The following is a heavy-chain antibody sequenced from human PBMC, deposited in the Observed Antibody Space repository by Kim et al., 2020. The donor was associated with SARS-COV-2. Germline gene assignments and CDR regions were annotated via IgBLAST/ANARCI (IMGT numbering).Heavy chain of an antibody. CDR2: ISYDGSNK. V-gene: IGHV3-30*18. J-gene: IGHJ4*02. CDR3: AKFYGDYGY. D-gene: IGHD4-17*01. Sequence: GGSLRLSCAASGFTFSSYGMHWVRQAPGKGLEWVAVISYDGSNKYYADSVKGRFTISRDNSKNTLYLQMNSLRAEDTAVYYCAKFYGDYGYWGQGTLVTVSS. CDR1: GFTFSSYG.